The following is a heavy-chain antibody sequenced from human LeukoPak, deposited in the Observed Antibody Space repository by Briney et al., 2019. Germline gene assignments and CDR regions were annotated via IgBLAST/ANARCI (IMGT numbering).Heavy chain of an antibody. J-gene: IGHJ3*02. CDR2: IYKNGGT. Sequence: PSETLSLTCTVSGGSISSGSYYWTWIRQSPGKGLEWIGYIYKNGGTNYNPSLKSRVTISVDTSKNQFSLKLSSVTAADTAMYYCATDRDNYYDSTGYTRPDGFDIWGQGIMVTVSS. D-gene: IGHD3-22*01. CDR3: ATDRDNYYDSTGYTRPDGFDI. V-gene: IGHV4-61*01. CDR1: GGSISSGSYY.